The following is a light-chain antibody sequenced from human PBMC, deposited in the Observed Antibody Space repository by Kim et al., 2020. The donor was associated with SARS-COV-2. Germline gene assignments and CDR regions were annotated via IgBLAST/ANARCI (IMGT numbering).Light chain of an antibody. Sequence: GQTVRIKGQGDSLRSYYASWYQQKPGQAPVLVIYGKNNRPSGIPDRFSGSSSGNTASLTITGAQAEDEADYYCNSRDSSGNHLGVVFGGGTQLTVL. J-gene: IGLJ2*01. CDR3: NSRDSSGNHLGVV. CDR2: GKN. V-gene: IGLV3-19*01. CDR1: SLRSYY.